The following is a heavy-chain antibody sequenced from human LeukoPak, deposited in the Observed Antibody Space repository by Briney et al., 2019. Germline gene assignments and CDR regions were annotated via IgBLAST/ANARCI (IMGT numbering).Heavy chain of an antibody. D-gene: IGHD1-26*01. CDR3: ARDGLIVGATWVDFDY. CDR1: GYTFTSYA. V-gene: IGHV1-3*01. Sequence: EASVKVSCTASGYTFTSYAMHWVRQAPGQRLEWMGWINAGNGNTKYSQKFQGRVTITRDTSASTAYMELSSLRSEDTAVYYCARDGLIVGATWVDFDYWGQGTLVTVSS. J-gene: IGHJ4*02. CDR2: INAGNGNT.